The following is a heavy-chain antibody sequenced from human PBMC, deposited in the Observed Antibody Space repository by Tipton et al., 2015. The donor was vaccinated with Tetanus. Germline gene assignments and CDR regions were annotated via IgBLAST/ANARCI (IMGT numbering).Heavy chain of an antibody. Sequence: QLVQSGGGLVQPGRSLRLSCVASGLTFSSYAMNWVRQAPGKGLEWIGEINHSGSTKYNPSLKSRVTISGDTSKNQFSLNLSSVTAADTAVYYCARIVGDYRHGDGYWYFDLWGRGTLVTVSS. CDR3: ARIVGDYRHGDGYWYFDL. CDR2: INHSGST. J-gene: IGHJ2*01. D-gene: IGHD4-11*01. CDR1: GLTFSSYA. V-gene: IGHV4-34*09.